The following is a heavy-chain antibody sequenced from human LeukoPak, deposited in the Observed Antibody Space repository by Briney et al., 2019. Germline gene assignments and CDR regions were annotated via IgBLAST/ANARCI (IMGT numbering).Heavy chain of an antibody. CDR1: GFTFSSYS. V-gene: IGHV3-48*02. CDR3: AREARTATAAPDY. CDR2: ISSSSSSV. J-gene: IGHJ4*02. D-gene: IGHD6-13*01. Sequence: SGGSLRLSCAASGFTFSSYSMNWVRQAPGKGLEWVPYISSSSSSVLYADSVRGRFTISRDNAKNSLYLQMNSLRDEDTAVYYCAREARTATAAPDYWGQGTLVTVSS.